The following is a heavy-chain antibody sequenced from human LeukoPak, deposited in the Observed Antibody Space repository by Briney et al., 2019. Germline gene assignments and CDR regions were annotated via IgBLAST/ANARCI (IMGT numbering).Heavy chain of an antibody. CDR1: GFTFSSYS. J-gene: IGHJ4*02. D-gene: IGHD3-22*01. CDR3: ARDDSSGGFDY. CDR2: ISSSSSTI. V-gene: IGHV3-48*01. Sequence: GGSLRLSCAASGFTFSSYSMNWVRQAPGEGLEWVSYISSSSSTIYYADSVKGRFTISRDNAKNSLYLQMNSLSAEDTAVYYCARDDSSGGFDYWGQGTLVTVSS.